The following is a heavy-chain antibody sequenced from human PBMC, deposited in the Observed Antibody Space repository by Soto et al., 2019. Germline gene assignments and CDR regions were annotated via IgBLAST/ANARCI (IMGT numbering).Heavy chain of an antibody. Sequence: PGGSLRLSCAASGFTFSSYGMRWVRQAPGKGLEWVAVISYDGSNKYYADSVKGRFTISRDNSKNTPYLQMNSLRAEDTAVYYCAKALIYDFWSGYSADAFDIWGQGTMVTVSS. J-gene: IGHJ3*02. CDR3: AKALIYDFWSGYSADAFDI. CDR1: GFTFSSYG. D-gene: IGHD3-3*01. V-gene: IGHV3-30*18. CDR2: ISYDGSNK.